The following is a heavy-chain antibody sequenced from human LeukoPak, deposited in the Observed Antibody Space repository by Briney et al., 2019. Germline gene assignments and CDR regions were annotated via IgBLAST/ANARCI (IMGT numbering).Heavy chain of an antibody. CDR1: GASISSSSYY. V-gene: IGHV4-39*01. J-gene: IGHJ6*03. CDR2: MYFSGRS. D-gene: IGHD6-13*01. CDR3: ARAGYSSSWYRNPMNYYYYYYMDV. Sequence: SETLSLTCSVSGASISSSSYYWGWIRQPPGKGLEWIGSMYFSGRSYYNPSLRSRVTISLDTSKNQFSLKMSSVTAADTAVYYCARAGYSSSWYRNPMNYYYYYYMDVWGKGTTVTISS.